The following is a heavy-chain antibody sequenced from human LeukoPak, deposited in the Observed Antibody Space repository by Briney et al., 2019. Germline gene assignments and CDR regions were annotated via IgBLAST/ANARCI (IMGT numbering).Heavy chain of an antibody. V-gene: IGHV1-69*04. D-gene: IGHD3-10*01. CDR1: GGTFSSYA. J-gene: IGHJ1*01. Sequence: SVKVSCKASGGTFSSYAISWVRQAPGQGLGWMGRIIPILGIANYAQKFQGRVTITADKSTSTAYMELSSLRAEDTAVYYCAKHSGYYGSGSSAEYFQHWGQGTLVTVSS. CDR2: IIPILGIA. CDR3: AKHSGYYGSGSSAEYFQH.